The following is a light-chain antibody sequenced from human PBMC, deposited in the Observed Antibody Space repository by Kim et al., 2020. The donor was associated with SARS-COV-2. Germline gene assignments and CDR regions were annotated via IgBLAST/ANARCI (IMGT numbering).Light chain of an antibody. J-gene: IGKJ5*01. CDR3: QQYNNWPIT. CDR1: QSISSN. V-gene: IGKV3-15*01. CDR2: GAS. Sequence: EIVMTQSPATLSVSPGERATLSCRASQSISSNLAWYQQKPGQAPRLLIDGASTRATGITARFSGSGSGTDFALTISSLQSEDFAVYYCQQYNNWPITFGQGTRLELK.